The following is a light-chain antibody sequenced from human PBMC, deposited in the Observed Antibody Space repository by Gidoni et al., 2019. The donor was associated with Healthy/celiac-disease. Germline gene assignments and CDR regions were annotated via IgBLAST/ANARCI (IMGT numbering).Light chain of an antibody. Sequence: DIVMTQSPLSLPVTPGEPASISCRSSQSLMHSNGYNYLDWYLQKPGQSPQLLIYLGSNRASWVPDMFSGSGSGSDFTLKISRVEAEDVGVYYCMQALQTPTYTFGQGTKLEIK. CDR1: QSLMHSNGYNY. CDR2: LGS. V-gene: IGKV2-28*01. J-gene: IGKJ2*01. CDR3: MQALQTPTYT.